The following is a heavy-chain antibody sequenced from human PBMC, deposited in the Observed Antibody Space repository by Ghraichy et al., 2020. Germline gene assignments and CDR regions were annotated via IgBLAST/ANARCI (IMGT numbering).Heavy chain of an antibody. D-gene: IGHD6-13*01. V-gene: IGHV4-34*01. CDR3: ARGRGVAAAGTYGLQTGIRARSQYFQH. CDR2: INHSGST. Sequence: SETLSLTCAVYGGSFSGYYWSWIRQPPGKGLEWIGEINHSGSTNYNPSLKSRVTISVDTSKNQFSLKLSSVTAADTAVYYCARGRGVAAAGTYGLQTGIRARSQYFQHWGQGTLVTVSS. CDR1: GGSFSGYY. J-gene: IGHJ1*01.